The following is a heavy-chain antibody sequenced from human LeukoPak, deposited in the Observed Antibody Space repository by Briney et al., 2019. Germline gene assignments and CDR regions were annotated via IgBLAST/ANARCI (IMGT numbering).Heavy chain of an antibody. CDR1: GFTFTDHF. V-gene: IGHV1-2*02. D-gene: IGHD7-27*01. J-gene: IGHJ4*02. CDR3: ARDFNWGADY. CDR2: INGNSGAT. Sequence: ASVKVSCKASGFTFTDHFMHWVRQAPGQGLEWMGWINGNSGATFYAQKFQDRVTVTRDTSTSTMYMELNRLTSDDTAVYFCARDFNWGADYWGQGTLVAVSS.